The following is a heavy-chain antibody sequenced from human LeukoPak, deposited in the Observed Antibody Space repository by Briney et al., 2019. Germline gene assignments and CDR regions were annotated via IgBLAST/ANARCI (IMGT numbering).Heavy chain of an antibody. CDR2: INHSGST. CDR3: ARTVAVPAAMIYYYYMDV. V-gene: IGHV4-34*01. D-gene: IGHD2-2*01. Sequence: SETLSLTCAVYGGSFSGYYWSWIRQPPGRGLEWIGEINHSGSTNYNPSLKSRVTISVDTSKNQFSLKLSSVTAADTAVYYCARTVAVPAAMIYYYYMDVWGKGTTVTVSS. J-gene: IGHJ6*03. CDR1: GGSFSGYY.